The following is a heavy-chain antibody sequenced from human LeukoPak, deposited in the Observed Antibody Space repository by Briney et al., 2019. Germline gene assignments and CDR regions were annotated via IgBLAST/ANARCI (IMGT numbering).Heavy chain of an antibody. CDR2: IYHRGST. CDR1: GGSLSSGGYS. J-gene: IGHJ6*03. V-gene: IGHV4-30-2*01. Sequence: PSETLSLTCTVSGGSLSSGGYSWGWVRQPPGKGLEYIGYIYHRGSTYYNPSLQSRLTISMDRSKNHFSLELTSVTAADTGVYYCARNGVIAARPRKKDYYYYMDVWGKGTTVTVSS. CDR3: ARNGVIAARPRKKDYYYYMDV. D-gene: IGHD6-6*01.